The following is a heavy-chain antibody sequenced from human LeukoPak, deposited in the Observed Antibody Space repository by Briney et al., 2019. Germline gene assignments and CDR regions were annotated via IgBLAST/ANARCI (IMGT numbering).Heavy chain of an antibody. J-gene: IGHJ4*02. CDR3: AREGDYYDSSGYYYEGYYFDY. D-gene: IGHD3-22*01. Sequence: PSETLSLTCTVSGGSISSGSYYWSWIRQPAGKGLEWIGRIYTSGSTYYNPSLKSRVTISVDTSKNQFSLKLSSVTAADTAVYYCAREGDYYDSSGYYYEGYYFDYWGQGTLVTVSS. V-gene: IGHV4-61*02. CDR1: GGSISSGSYY. CDR2: IYTSGST.